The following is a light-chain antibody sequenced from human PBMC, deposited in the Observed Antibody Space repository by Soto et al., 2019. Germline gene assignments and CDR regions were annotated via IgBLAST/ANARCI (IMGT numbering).Light chain of an antibody. J-gene: IGLJ1*01. CDR2: DVS. V-gene: IGLV2-11*01. CDR3: CSYAGTFYV. CDR1: SSDFGGYNY. Sequence: QSALTQPRSVSGSPGQSVTVSCTGTSSDFGGYNYVSWYQHHPGKAPKLMIYDVSERPSGVPDRFSGSKSGNTASLTISGLQAEDEADYYCCSYAGTFYVFXTGTKLTVL.